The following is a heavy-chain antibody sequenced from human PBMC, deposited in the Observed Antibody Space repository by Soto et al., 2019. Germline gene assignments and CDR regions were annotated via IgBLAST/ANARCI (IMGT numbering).Heavy chain of an antibody. CDR1: EFTFNNYA. CDR3: AKVESYDFWGGYDYYDYSHYGMDV. D-gene: IGHD3-3*01. V-gene: IGHV3-23*01. J-gene: IGHJ6*02. CDR2: ISGPGGRT. Sequence: VSLRLSCAASEFTFNNYAMTWVRQTPGKGLEWVAGISGPGGRTYYADSVKGRFTISRDNSKNTLFLQMNGLRGEDTAVYYCAKVESYDFWGGYDYYDYSHYGMDVWGQGTTVTVSS.